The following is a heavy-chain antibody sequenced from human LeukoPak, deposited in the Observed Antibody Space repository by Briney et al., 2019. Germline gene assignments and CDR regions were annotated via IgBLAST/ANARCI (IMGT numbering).Heavy chain of an antibody. CDR1: GFTFDDYG. J-gene: IGHJ4*02. D-gene: IGHD3-22*01. V-gene: IGHV3-20*04. CDR3: AKSTKYYDSSGYYYEASYYFDY. CDR2: INWNGGST. Sequence: RPGGSLRLSCAASGFTFDDYGMSWVRQAPGKGLEWVSGINWNGGSTGYADSVKGRFTISRDNAKNSLYLQMNSLRAEDTALYYCAKSTKYYDSSGYYYEASYYFDYWGQGTLVTVSP.